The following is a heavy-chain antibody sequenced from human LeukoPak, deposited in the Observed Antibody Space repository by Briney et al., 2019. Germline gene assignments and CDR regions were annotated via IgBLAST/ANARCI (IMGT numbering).Heavy chain of an antibody. J-gene: IGHJ5*02. CDR3: EREGGIAAAVANWFDP. D-gene: IGHD6-13*01. CDR1: GFTFSSYA. V-gene: IGHV3-23*01. CDR2: ISGSGGST. Sequence: GGSLRLSCAASGFTFSSYAMSWVRQAPGKGLEWVSAISGSGGSTYYADSVKGRFTISRDNSKNTLYLQMNSLRAEDTAVYYCEREGGIAAAVANWFDPWGQGTLVTVSS.